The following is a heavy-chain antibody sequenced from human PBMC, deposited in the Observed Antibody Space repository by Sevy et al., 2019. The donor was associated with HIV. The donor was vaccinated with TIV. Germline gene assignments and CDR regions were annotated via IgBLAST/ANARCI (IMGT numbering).Heavy chain of an antibody. J-gene: IGHJ3*02. V-gene: IGHV3-53*01. CDR2: FYTVGST. Sequence: GGSLRLSCAVSGFSVSNNYMNWVRQSPEKGLEWVAVFYTVGSTDYADSVKGRFTISRDNSKNTVYLEMSSLRAEDTAMYYCAREGLAVAGNAFDIWGQGTMVTVSS. CDR3: AREGLAVAGNAFDI. CDR1: GFSVSNNY. D-gene: IGHD6-19*01.